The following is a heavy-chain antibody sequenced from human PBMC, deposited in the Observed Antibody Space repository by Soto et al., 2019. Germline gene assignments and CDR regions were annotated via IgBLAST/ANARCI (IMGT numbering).Heavy chain of an antibody. D-gene: IGHD3-9*01. CDR1: GGSFSGYY. CDR3: ARGSWYDILTGRPYYYYYYGMDV. Sequence: SETLSLTCAVYGGSFSGYYWSWIRQPPGKGLEWIGEINHSGSTNYNPSLKSRVTISVDTSKNQFSLKLSSVTAADTAVYYCARGSWYDILTGRPYYYYYYGMDVWGQGTTVTVSS. CDR2: INHSGST. J-gene: IGHJ6*02. V-gene: IGHV4-34*01.